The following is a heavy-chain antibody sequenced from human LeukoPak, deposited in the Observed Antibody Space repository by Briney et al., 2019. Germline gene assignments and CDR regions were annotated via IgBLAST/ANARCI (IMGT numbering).Heavy chain of an antibody. Sequence: GGSLRLSCAASGFTFSSHDMHWVRQAPGKGLEWVAIISYDGGKKDYADSVKGRFTISRDNSKNTLYLQMNSLRAEDTAVYYCAKGGSRLDYWGQGTLVTVSS. D-gene: IGHD6-13*01. J-gene: IGHJ4*02. CDR1: GFTFSSHD. CDR2: ISYDGGKK. CDR3: AKGGSRLDY. V-gene: IGHV3-33*05.